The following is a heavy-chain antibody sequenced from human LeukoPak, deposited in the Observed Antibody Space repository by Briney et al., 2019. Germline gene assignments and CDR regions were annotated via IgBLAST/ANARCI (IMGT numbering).Heavy chain of an antibody. D-gene: IGHD3-10*02. Sequence: SETLSLTCSVSGGSISSSGFHWGWIRQPPGKGLEWIATIYYSGSTYHSPSLNSRVTISVDTSKNQLSLKLSSVTAADTAVYYCARGGYYYVLDAFDIWGQGTMVTVSS. CDR2: IYYSGST. CDR3: ARGGYYYVLDAFDI. CDR1: GGSISSSGFH. V-gene: IGHV4-39*01. J-gene: IGHJ3*02.